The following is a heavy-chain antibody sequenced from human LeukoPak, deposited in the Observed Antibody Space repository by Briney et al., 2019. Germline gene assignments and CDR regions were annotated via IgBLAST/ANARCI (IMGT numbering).Heavy chain of an antibody. Sequence: GGSLRPSCAASGFTFNIYVMTWVRQAPGQGLEWVSSIIGSGGSTYYADSVKGRFTISRDNSKNTLYLQMNSLRAEDTAVYYCAKGLRGADDYWGQGTLVTVSS. J-gene: IGHJ4*02. CDR1: GFTFNIYV. D-gene: IGHD3-10*01. CDR3: AKGLRGADDY. V-gene: IGHV3-23*01. CDR2: IIGSGGST.